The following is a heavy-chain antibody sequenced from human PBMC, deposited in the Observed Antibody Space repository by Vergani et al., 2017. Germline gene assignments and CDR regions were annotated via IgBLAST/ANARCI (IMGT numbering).Heavy chain of an antibody. CDR3: ATPRLRFSYYYYYGMDV. CDR2: INPNSGGT. J-gene: IGHJ6*02. V-gene: IGHV1-8*01. D-gene: IGHD5-12*01. CDR1: GYSFSSYD. Sequence: QVQLVQSGAEVKKPGASVKVSCRASGYSFSSYDISWVRQATGQGLEWMGWINPNSGGTNYAQKFQGRVTMTEDTSTDTAYMELSSLRSEDTAVYYCATPRLRFSYYYYYGMDVWGQGTTVTVSS.